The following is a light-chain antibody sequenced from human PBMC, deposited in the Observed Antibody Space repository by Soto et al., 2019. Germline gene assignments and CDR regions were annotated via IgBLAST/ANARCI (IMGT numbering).Light chain of an antibody. Sequence: QSALTQPASVSGSPGQSITISCTGTHSDIGNYNYVSWYQHLPGKAPKLMIYDVGSRPSGVSSSFSGSKSGNTASLAISGLQAEDEADYYCNSYREDHPRFYVFGTGTKVTVL. CDR1: HSDIGNYNY. CDR3: NSYREDHPRFYV. V-gene: IGLV2-14*03. J-gene: IGLJ1*01. CDR2: DVG.